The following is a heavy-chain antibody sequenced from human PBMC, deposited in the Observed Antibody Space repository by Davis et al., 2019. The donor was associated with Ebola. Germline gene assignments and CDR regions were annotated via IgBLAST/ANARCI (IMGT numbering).Heavy chain of an antibody. CDR1: GFTFSSYG. CDR3: ARVSSHGDPDY. D-gene: IGHD4-17*01. V-gene: IGHV3-33*01. CDR2: IWYDESNK. J-gene: IGHJ4*02. Sequence: GESLKISCAASGFTFSSYGMHWVRQAPGKGLEWVAVIWYDESNKFYADSVKGRFTISRDNSKNMLYLQMNSLRAEDTAVYYCARVSSHGDPDYWGQGTLVTVSS.